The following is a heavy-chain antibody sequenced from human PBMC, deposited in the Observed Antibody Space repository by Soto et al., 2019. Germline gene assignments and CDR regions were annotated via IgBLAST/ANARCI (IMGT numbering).Heavy chain of an antibody. J-gene: IGHJ4*02. Sequence: GGSLRLSCAASGFTCSSYAMIWVRQAPGKGLEWVSASSGSGGSTYYADSVKGRFTIYRDNSKNTLYLQMNSLRAEDTVLYYCAKDPLSLAPLLYWGQGTLVNVFS. CDR1: GFTCSSYA. CDR3: AKDPLSLAPLLY. V-gene: IGHV3-23*01. D-gene: IGHD3-16*01. CDR2: SSGSGGST.